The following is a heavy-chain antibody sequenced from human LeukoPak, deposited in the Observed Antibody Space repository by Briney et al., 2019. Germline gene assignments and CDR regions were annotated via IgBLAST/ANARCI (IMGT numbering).Heavy chain of an antibody. D-gene: IGHD2-2*01. J-gene: IGHJ4*02. CDR2: INHSGST. CDR3: ARRTLGHAAEDY. Sequence: SETLSLTCAVYGGSFSGYYWSWIRQPPGKGLEWIGEINHSGSTNYNPSLKSRVTISVDTSKNQFSLKLSSVTAADTAVYYCARRTLGHAAEDYWGQGTLVTVSS. CDR1: GGSFSGYY. V-gene: IGHV4-34*01.